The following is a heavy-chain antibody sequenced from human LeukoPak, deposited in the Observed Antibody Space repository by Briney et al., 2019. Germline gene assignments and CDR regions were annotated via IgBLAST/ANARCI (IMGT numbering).Heavy chain of an antibody. D-gene: IGHD5-18*01. CDR2: IDPSDSYT. V-gene: IGHV5-10-1*01. CDR1: GYSFTSYW. CDR3: ARRGGYSYDDY. J-gene: IGHJ4*02. Sequence: GESLKISCKGSGYSFTSYWISWVRQMPGKGLEWMGRIDPSDSYTNYSPSFQVHITISADKATSTAYLQWSSLKASDTAMYYCARRGGYSYDDYWRQGTLASDSS.